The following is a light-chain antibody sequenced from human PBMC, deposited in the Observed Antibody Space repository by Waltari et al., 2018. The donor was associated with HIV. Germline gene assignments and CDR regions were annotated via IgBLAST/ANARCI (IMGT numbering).Light chain of an antibody. Sequence: QSVLTQPPSVSGSPGQRVTISCTGSRSNIGAGYDEHWFQQLPGTAPKLLIYGNTNRPSGVPDRFSGSKSGTSASLAITGLQAEDEADYYCQSYDSGLSAYVFGTGTKVTVL. CDR1: RSNIGAGYD. V-gene: IGLV1-40*01. CDR3: QSYDSGLSAYV. J-gene: IGLJ1*01. CDR2: GNT.